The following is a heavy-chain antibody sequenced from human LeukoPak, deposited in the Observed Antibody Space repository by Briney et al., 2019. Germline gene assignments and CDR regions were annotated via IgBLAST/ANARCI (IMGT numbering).Heavy chain of an antibody. D-gene: IGHD3-22*01. J-gene: IGHJ5*02. CDR2: IYYTGST. Sequence: PSETLSLTCTVSGGSIRSYYWSWIRQPPGKGLEYIGYIYYTGSTNYNPSLRSRVTISADTSKNQFSLKLSSVTAADTAVYYCAKDYYDSSEGWFDPWGQGTLVTVSS. CDR1: GGSIRSYY. V-gene: IGHV4-59*12. CDR3: AKDYYDSSEGWFDP.